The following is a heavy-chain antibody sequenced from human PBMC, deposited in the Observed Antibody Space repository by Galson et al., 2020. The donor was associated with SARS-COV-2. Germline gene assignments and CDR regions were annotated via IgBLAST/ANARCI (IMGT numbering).Heavy chain of an antibody. D-gene: IGHD3-10*01. CDR2: ISYDGSNK. J-gene: IGHJ6*02. Sequence: GGSLRLSCAASGFTFSSYAMHWVRQAPGKGLEWVAVISYDGSNKYYADSVKGRFTISRDNSKNTLYLQMNSLRAEDTAVYYCARDYSGSYYKTMYYYYGMDVWGQGTTVTVSS. CDR3: ARDYSGSYYKTMYYYYGMDV. CDR1: GFTFSSYA. V-gene: IGHV3-30-3*01.